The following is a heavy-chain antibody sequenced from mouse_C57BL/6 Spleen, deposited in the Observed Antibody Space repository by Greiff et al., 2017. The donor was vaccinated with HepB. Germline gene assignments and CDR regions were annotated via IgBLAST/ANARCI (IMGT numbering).Heavy chain of an antibody. D-gene: IGHD2-2*01. CDR3: ARDYGYEFDY. J-gene: IGHJ2*01. CDR1: GYSITSGYY. Sequence: EVQLQQSGPGLVKPSQSLSLTCSVTGYSITSGYYWNWIRQFPGNKLEWMGYISYDGSNNYNPSLKNRISITRDTSKNQFFLKLNSVTTEDTATYYCARDYGYEFDYWGQGTTLTVSS. V-gene: IGHV3-6*01. CDR2: ISYDGSN.